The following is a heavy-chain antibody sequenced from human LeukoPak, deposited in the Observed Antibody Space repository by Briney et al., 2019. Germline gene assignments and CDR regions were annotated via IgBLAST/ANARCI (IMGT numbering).Heavy chain of an antibody. V-gene: IGHV4-59*01. CDR2: IYYSGSA. Sequence: PSETLSLTCTVSGGSISGYYWSWIRQPPGKGLEWIGYIYYSGSANYNPSLKSRVTISLDTSKNQFSLKLSSVTTADTAVYYCARDGDATGGPYYFDYWGQGTLVTVSS. J-gene: IGHJ4*02. CDR3: ARDGDATGGPYYFDY. D-gene: IGHD2-21*02. CDR1: GGSISGYY.